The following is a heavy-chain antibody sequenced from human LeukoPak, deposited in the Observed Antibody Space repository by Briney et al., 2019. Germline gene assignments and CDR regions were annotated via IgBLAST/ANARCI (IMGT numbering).Heavy chain of an antibody. CDR2: IYPGGGST. V-gene: IGHV1-46*01. CDR1: GYTFTSYY. CDR3: ARDNDFDY. D-gene: IGHD2-8*01. Sequence: ASVKVSCKASGYTFTSYYIHWVRQAPGQGLERMGIIYPGGGSTSYAQKFQGRVTMTRDMSTSTVYMELSSLRSEDTAVYYCARDNDFDYWGQGTLVTVSS. J-gene: IGHJ4*02.